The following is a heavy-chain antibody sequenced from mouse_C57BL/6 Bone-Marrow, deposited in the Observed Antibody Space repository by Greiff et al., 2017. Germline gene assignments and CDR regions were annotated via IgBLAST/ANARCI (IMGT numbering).Heavy chain of an antibody. CDR3: ASYGSSYDYFDY. CDR2: IYPRDGST. Sequence: VKLVESDAELVKPGASVKISCKVSGYTFTDHTIHWMKQRPEQGLEWIGYIYPRDGSTKYNEKFKGKATLTADKSSSTAYMQLNSLTSEDSAVYFCASYGSSYDYFDYWGQGTTLTVSS. CDR1: GYTFTDHT. D-gene: IGHD1-1*01. J-gene: IGHJ2*01. V-gene: IGHV1-78*01.